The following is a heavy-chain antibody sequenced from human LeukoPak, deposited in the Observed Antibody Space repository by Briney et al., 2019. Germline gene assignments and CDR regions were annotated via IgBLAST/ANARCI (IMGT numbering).Heavy chain of an antibody. V-gene: IGHV4-4*02. CDR2: MYLSGTT. J-gene: IGHJ4*02. Sequence: PSGTLSLTCTVSGDSINSLDLWSWVRQPPGKGLEWIGEMYLSGTTHSNPSVKSRVTISIDKSKNQFFLNMSSVTAADTAVYYCAGLVGRYSSGLYYYYFDYWGQGTLVTVSS. D-gene: IGHD3-22*01. CDR1: GDSINSLDL. CDR3: AGLVGRYSSGLYYYYFDY.